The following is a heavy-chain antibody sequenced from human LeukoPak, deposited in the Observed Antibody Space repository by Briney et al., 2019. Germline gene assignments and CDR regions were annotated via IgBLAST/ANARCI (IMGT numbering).Heavy chain of an antibody. D-gene: IGHD3-22*01. Sequence: PSETLSLTCTVSGGSISSSSYYWGWIRQPPGKGLEWIGSIYYSGSTYYNPSLKSRVTMSVDTSKNQFSLKLSSVTAADTAVYYCARGLEVSLFDYWGQGTLVTVSS. V-gene: IGHV4-39*07. CDR3: ARGLEVSLFDY. CDR1: GGSISSSSYY. CDR2: IYYSGST. J-gene: IGHJ4*02.